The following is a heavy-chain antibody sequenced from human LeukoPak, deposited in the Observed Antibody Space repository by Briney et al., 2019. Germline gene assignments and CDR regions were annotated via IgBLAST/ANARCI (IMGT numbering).Heavy chain of an antibody. CDR2: ISGSGGST. V-gene: IGHV3-23*01. CDR1: GFTFSSYA. Sequence: GGSLRLSCAASGFTFSSYAMSWVRQAPGKGLEWVPAISGSGGSTYYADSVKGRFTISRDNSKNTLYLQMNSLRAEDTVVYYCAKPTRHFPAFDIWGQGTMVTVSS. J-gene: IGHJ3*02. CDR3: AKPTRHFPAFDI.